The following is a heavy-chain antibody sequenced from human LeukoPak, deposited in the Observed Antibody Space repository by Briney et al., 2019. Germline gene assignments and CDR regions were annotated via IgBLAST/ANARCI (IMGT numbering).Heavy chain of an antibody. V-gene: IGHV3-23*01. CDR1: GFFFSSYA. D-gene: IGHD3-22*01. CDR2: ISGSGGST. CDR3: AKDGGSGYYYFDY. J-gene: IGHJ4*02. Sequence: GGSLRLSCAASGFFFSSYAMSWVRQAPGKGLEWVSAISGSGGSTYYADSVKGQFTISRDNSKNTLYVQMNSLRAEDTAVYYCAKDGGSGYYYFDYWGQGTLVTVSS.